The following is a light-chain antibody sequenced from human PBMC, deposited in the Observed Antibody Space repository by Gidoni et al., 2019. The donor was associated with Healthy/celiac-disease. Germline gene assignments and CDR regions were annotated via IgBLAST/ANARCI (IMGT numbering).Light chain of an antibody. CDR2: DAS. CDR1: QSVSSY. V-gene: IGKV3-11*01. Sequence: IVLTQSPATLSLSPWERATLSCRASQSVSSYLAWYQQKPGQAPRLLIYDASNRATGIPARFSGSGSGTDFTLTISRLEPEDFAVYYCQQRSNWPTFGGGTKVEIK. CDR3: QQRSNWPT. J-gene: IGKJ4*01.